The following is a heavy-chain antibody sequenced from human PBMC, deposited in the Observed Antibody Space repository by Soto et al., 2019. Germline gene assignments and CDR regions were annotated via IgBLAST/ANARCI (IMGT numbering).Heavy chain of an antibody. V-gene: IGHV1-2*02. Sequence: ASVKVSCKASGYTFTGYYMHWVRRAPGQGLEWMGWINPNSGGTNYARKFQGRVTMTRDTSISTAYMELSRLRSDDTAVYYCARGGSIAAPAGYFDYWGQGTLVTVSS. CDR1: GYTFTGYY. J-gene: IGHJ4*02. CDR2: INPNSGGT. CDR3: ARGGSIAAPAGYFDY. D-gene: IGHD6-6*01.